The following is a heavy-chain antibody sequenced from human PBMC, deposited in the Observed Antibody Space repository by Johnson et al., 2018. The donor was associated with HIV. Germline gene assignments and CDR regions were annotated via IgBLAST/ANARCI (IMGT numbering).Heavy chain of an antibody. CDR1: RFAVSSNY. V-gene: IGHV3-23*04. Sequence: VQVVESGGGLVQPGGSLRLSCVASRFAVSSNYMSWVRQAPGKGLEWVSGISWNSGSTYYADSLKGRFTISRDNSKNTLYLQMNSLRAEDTAVYDCAKEGNYETTSDAFDIWGQGTMVTVSS. CDR3: AKEGNYETTSDAFDI. CDR2: ISWNSGST. D-gene: IGHD4-11*01. J-gene: IGHJ3*02.